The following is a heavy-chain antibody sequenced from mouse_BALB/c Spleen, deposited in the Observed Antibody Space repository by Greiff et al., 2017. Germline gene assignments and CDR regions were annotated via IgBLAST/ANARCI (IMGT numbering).Heavy chain of an antibody. J-gene: IGHJ3*01. CDR1: GYAFTSYN. V-gene: IGHV1S135*01. Sequence: VQLKESGPELVKPGASVKVSCKASGYAFTSYNMYWVKQSHGKSLEWIGYIDPYNGGTSYNQKFKGKATLTVDKSSSTAYMHLNSLTSEDSAVYYCARKEAYYRYDEEAWFAYWGQGTLVTVSA. CDR3: ARKEAYYRYDEEAWFAY. D-gene: IGHD2-14*01. CDR2: IDPYNGGT.